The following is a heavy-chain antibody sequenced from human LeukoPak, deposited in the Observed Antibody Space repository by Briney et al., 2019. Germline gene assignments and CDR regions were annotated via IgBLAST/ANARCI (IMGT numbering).Heavy chain of an antibody. V-gene: IGHV3-9*01. CDR1: GFTFDDYA. CDR3: AKDGPNSGYVSYYFDY. CDR2: ISWNSGSI. J-gene: IGHJ4*02. D-gene: IGHD5-12*01. Sequence: PGGSLRLSCAASGFTFDDYAMHWVRQAPGKGLEWVSGISWNSGSIGYADSVKGRFTISRDNAKNSLYLQMNSLRAEDTALYYCAKDGPNSGYVSYYFDYWGQGTLVSVSS.